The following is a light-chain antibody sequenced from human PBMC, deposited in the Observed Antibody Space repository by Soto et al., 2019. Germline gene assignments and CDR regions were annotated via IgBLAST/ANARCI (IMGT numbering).Light chain of an antibody. CDR1: QSVSTNY. Sequence: EIVLTQSPATLSLSPGERATLYCWASQSVSTNYLAWYQQKTGLAPRLLIYDAYSRATGISDRFSGSGSGTDFTLTISRLETEDFAVYYCQQYGSSPITFGQGTRLEIK. J-gene: IGKJ5*01. CDR2: DAY. V-gene: IGKV3D-20*01. CDR3: QQYGSSPIT.